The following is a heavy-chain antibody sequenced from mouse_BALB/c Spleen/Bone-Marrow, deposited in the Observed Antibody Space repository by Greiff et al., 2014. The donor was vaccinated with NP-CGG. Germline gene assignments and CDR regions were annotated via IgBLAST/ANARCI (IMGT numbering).Heavy chain of an antibody. Sequence: EVQRVESGPGLVKPSQSLSLTCTVTGYSITSDYAWNWIRQFPGNKLEWMGYINYSGSSSYNPSLKSWISITRDTSKNQFFLQLNSVTTEDTATYYCASQNWAWFTYWGQGTLVTVSA. V-gene: IGHV3-2*02. J-gene: IGHJ3*01. CDR2: INYSGSS. D-gene: IGHD4-1*01. CDR3: ASQNWAWFTY. CDR1: GYSITSDYA.